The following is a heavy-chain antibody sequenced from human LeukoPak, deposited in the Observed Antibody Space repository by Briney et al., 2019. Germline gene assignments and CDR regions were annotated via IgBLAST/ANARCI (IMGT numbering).Heavy chain of an antibody. CDR2: ISGTGGST. J-gene: IGHJ4*02. CDR1: GFTFSSYA. Sequence: GGSLRLSCAASGFTFSSYAMSWVRQAPGKGLEWVSAISGTGGSTYYADSVKGRFTISRDNSKNTLYLQMNSLRAEDTAVYYCAKSMVRGVILDYWGQGTLVTVSS. CDR3: AKSMVRGVILDY. D-gene: IGHD3-10*01. V-gene: IGHV3-23*01.